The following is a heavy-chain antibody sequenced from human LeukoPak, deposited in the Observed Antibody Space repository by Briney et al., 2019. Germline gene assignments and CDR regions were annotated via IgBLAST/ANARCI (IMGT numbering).Heavy chain of an antibody. CDR3: ARDTAAGRGTNY. D-gene: IGHD6-13*01. Sequence: SETLSLTCAVYGGSFSGYYWSWIRQPPGKGLEWIGEINHSGSTNYNPSLKSRVTISVDTSKNQFSLKLSSVTAADTAVYYCARDTAAGRGTNYWGQGTLVTVSS. CDR2: INHSGST. CDR1: GGSFSGYY. V-gene: IGHV4-34*01. J-gene: IGHJ4*02.